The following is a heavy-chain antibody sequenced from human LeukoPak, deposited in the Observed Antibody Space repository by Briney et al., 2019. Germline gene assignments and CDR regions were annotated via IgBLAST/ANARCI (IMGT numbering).Heavy chain of an antibody. CDR1: GFTFSSYA. CDR2: ISGSGGST. Sequence: GGSLRLSCAASGFTFSSYAMSWVRQAPGKGLEWVSAISGSGGSTYYADSVKGRFTISRDNSKNTLYLQMNSLRAEDTAVYYCAEVGGSYLGYYGMDVWGQGTTVTVSS. CDR3: AEVGGSYLGYYGMDV. D-gene: IGHD1-26*01. J-gene: IGHJ6*02. V-gene: IGHV3-23*01.